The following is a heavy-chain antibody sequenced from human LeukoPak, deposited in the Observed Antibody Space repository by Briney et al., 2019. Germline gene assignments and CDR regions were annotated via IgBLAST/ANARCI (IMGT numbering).Heavy chain of an antibody. CDR2: ISSSGSTI. CDR3: ARDRDYVWGSYRSLDAFDI. V-gene: IGHV3-11*04. Sequence: PGGSLRLSCAASGFTFSDYYMSWIRQAPGKGLEWVSYISSSGSTIYYADSVKGRFTISRDNAKNSLYLQMNSLRAEDTAVYYCARDRDYVWGSYRSLDAFDIWGQGTMVTVSS. D-gene: IGHD3-16*02. J-gene: IGHJ3*02. CDR1: GFTFSDYY.